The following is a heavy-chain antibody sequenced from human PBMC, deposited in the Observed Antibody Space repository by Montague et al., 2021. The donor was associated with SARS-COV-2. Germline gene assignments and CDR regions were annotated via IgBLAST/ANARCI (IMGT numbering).Heavy chain of an antibody. Sequence: SLRLSCAASGFTFSSYSMHWVRQAPGKGLEWVTYISSSSSTKYYADSVKGRFTISRDNAKNSLYLQMNSLRDEDTAVYYCARDAAIVAMIYGMDVWGQGTTVTVSS. CDR2: ISSSSSTK. CDR1: GFTFSSYS. J-gene: IGHJ6*02. V-gene: IGHV3-48*02. CDR3: ARDAAIVAMIYGMDV. D-gene: IGHD5-12*01.